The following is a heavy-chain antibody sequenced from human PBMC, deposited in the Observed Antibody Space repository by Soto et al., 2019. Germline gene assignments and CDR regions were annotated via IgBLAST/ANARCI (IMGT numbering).Heavy chain of an antibody. CDR3: AASIFYYGMDV. Sequence: HGESLKISCKGSGYTFTNYWIGWVRQVPGKGLEWMGIIYPGDSDTKYNPSFQGQVTISADKSITTTYLQWSSLKASDTAIYYCAASIFYYGMDVWGQGTTVTVSS. CDR1: GYTFTNYW. J-gene: IGHJ6*02. CDR2: IYPGDSDT. V-gene: IGHV5-51*01.